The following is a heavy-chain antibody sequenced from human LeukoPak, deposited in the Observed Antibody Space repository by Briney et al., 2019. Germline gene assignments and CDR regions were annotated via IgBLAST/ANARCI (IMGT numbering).Heavy chain of an antibody. Sequence: ASVKVSCKASGYTFTSYYMHWVRQAPGQGLEWMGIINPSGGSTSYAQKFQGRVTMTRDMSTSTVYMELSSLRSEDTAVYYCARDANVLLWFGELYGIDPWGQGTLVTVSS. CDR3: ARDANVLLWFGELYGIDP. CDR2: INPSGGST. J-gene: IGHJ5*02. V-gene: IGHV1-46*01. D-gene: IGHD3-10*01. CDR1: GYTFTSYY.